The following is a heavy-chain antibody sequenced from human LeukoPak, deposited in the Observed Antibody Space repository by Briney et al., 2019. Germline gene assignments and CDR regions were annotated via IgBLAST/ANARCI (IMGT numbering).Heavy chain of an antibody. CDR2: IHHSGCT. Sequence: PSETLSLTCAVYGGSFSGYYSSWIRQPPGRGREWIGEIHHSGCTNYNPSLKGRVPISLETSQNQFSLKLSSVTAADTAVYYCARARPTFGGVIVLNRFYPWGQGTLVSVSS. CDR3: ARARPTFGGVIVLNRFYP. D-gene: IGHD3-16*02. CDR1: GGSFSGYY. J-gene: IGHJ5*02. V-gene: IGHV4-34*01.